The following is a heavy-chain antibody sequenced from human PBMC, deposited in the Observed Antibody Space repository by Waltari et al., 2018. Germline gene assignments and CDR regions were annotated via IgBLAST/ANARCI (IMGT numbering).Heavy chain of an antibody. V-gene: IGHV3-21*01. CDR2: ISSSSSYI. CDR3: ARVAHRGSLREPDAFDI. D-gene: IGHD3-16*01. Sequence: LQLQESGPGLVKPSETLSLTCTVSGGSISSSSYYWGWIRQPPGKGLEWVSSISSSSSYIYYADSVKGRFTISRDNAKNSLYLQMNSLRAEDTAVYYCARVAHRGSLREPDAFDIWGQGTMVTVSS. J-gene: IGHJ3*02. CDR1: GGSISSSS.